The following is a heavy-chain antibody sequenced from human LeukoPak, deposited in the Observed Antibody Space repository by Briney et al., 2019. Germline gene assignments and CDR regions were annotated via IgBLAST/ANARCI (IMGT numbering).Heavy chain of an antibody. Sequence: SETLSLTCAVYGGSFSGYYWSWIRQPPGKGLKWIGEINHSGSTNYNPSLKSRVTISVDTSKNQFSLKLSSVTAADTAVYYCARDQGDSSGWPGVRYYYYGMDVWGQGTTVTVSS. J-gene: IGHJ6*02. V-gene: IGHV4-34*01. CDR3: ARDQGDSSGWPGVRYYYYGMDV. CDR1: GGSFSGYY. CDR2: INHSGST. D-gene: IGHD6-19*01.